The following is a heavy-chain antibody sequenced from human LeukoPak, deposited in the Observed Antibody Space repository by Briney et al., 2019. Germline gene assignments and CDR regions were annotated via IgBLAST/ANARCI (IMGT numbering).Heavy chain of an antibody. CDR2: ISSKGHST. Sequence: PGGSLRLSCAASGFTFSSFVMHWVRQAPGKGLEYVSAISSKGHSTYYADSVKGRFTISRDNSKSRLYLQMSSLRAEDTAVYYCAKDLMDTAMVVHLLDYWGQGTLVTVTS. D-gene: IGHD5-18*01. CDR3: AKDLMDTAMVVHLLDY. CDR1: GFTFSSFV. V-gene: IGHV3-64D*06. J-gene: IGHJ4*02.